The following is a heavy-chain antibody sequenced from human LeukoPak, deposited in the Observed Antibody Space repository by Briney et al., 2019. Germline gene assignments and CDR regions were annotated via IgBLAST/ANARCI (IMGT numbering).Heavy chain of an antibody. V-gene: IGHV1-8*02. J-gene: IGHJ4*02. CDR2: MNPNSGNT. CDR1: GYTFTSYA. D-gene: IGHD3-10*01. Sequence: GASVKVSCKASGYTFTSYAMHWVRQAPGQRLEWMGWMNPNSGNTGYAQKFQGRVTMTRNTSISTAYMELSSLRSEDTAVYYCARGGGRYAYYYGSGSRDYWGQGTLVTVSS. CDR3: ARGGGRYAYYYGSGSRDY.